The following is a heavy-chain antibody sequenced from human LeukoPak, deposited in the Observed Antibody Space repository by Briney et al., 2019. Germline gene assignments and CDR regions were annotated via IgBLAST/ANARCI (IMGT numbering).Heavy chain of an antibody. CDR1: GGSISSYY. J-gene: IGHJ4*02. Sequence: SETLSLTCTVSGGSISSYYWSWIRQPPGKGLEWIGYIYYSGSTNYNPSVKSRVTISVDTSKNQFSLKLSSVTAADTAVYYCARGTGTTWLDYWGQGTLVTVSS. CDR3: ARGTGTTWLDY. D-gene: IGHD1-7*01. V-gene: IGHV4-59*01. CDR2: IYYSGST.